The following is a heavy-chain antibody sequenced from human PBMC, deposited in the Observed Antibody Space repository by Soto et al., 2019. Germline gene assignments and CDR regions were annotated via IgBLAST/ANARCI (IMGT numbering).Heavy chain of an antibody. CDR3: ARECHRYCSGGSCYRCNEDWFDP. CDR1: GYTFTSYG. J-gene: IGHJ5*02. Sequence: QVQLVQSGAEVKKPGASVKVSCKASGYTFTSYGISWVRQAPGQGREWMGWISAYNGNTYYAQKLQGRVTMTTDNSTSTAYVELRRLRSDDPAVYYCARECHRYCSGGSCYRCNEDWFDPWGQGTLVTVSS. CDR2: ISAYNGNT. V-gene: IGHV1-18*04. D-gene: IGHD2-15*01.